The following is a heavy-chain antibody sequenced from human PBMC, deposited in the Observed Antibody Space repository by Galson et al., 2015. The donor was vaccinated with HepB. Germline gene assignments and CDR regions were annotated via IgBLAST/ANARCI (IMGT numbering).Heavy chain of an antibody. V-gene: IGHV3-21*01. D-gene: IGHD4-23*01. CDR1: GFTFSSYS. Sequence: SLRLSCAASGFTFSSYSMNWVRQAPGKGLEWVSSISSSSSYIYYADSVKGRFTISRDNAKNSLYLQMNSLRAEDTAVYYCARGMTTVVAFDIWGQGTMVTVSS. CDR3: ARGMTTVVAFDI. CDR2: ISSSSSYI. J-gene: IGHJ3*02.